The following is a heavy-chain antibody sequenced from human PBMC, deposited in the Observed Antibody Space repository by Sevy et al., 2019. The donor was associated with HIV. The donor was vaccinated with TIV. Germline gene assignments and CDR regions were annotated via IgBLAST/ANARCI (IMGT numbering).Heavy chain of an antibody. D-gene: IGHD3-22*01. CDR1: GFTVSSNY. J-gene: IGHJ3*02. CDR2: IYTDGST. CDR3: ARTRHYYDSSGYYQWDVFDI. Sequence: GGSLRLSCAVSGFTVSSNYMNWVRQAPGKGLEWVSVIYTDGSTYYADSVKGRFTISRHNSENTLYLQMNSLRVEDTAVYYCARTRHYYDSSGYYQWDVFDIWGQGTMVTVSS. V-gene: IGHV3-53*04.